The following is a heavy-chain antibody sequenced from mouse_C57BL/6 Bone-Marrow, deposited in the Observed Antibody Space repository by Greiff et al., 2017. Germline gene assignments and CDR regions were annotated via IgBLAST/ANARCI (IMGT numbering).Heavy chain of an antibody. V-gene: IGHV14-4*01. CDR2: IDPENGDT. CDR3: ASYGSSSEAMDY. D-gene: IGHD1-1*01. J-gene: IGHJ4*01. Sequence: EVQLQQSGAELVRPGASVKLSCTASGYTITDDYMHWVKQRPEQGLEWIGWIDPENGDTEYASKFQGKATITADTSSNTAYLQLSSLTSEDTAVYYCASYGSSSEAMDYWGQGTSVTVSS. CDR1: GYTITDDY.